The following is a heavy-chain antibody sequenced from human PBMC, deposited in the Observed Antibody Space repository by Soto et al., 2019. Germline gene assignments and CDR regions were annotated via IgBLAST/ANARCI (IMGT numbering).Heavy chain of an antibody. CDR3: ARGQRFSDWFDP. V-gene: IGHV4-4*07. J-gene: IGHJ5*02. CDR1: GGTMNSYY. CDR2: IYSSGST. Sequence: SATLSLTCTVSGGTMNSYYWTWIRQPAGKGLEWIGRIYSSGSTKYNPSLQSRVTMSLDTSKNQFSLRLTSVTAADTAVYYCARGQRFSDWFDPWGQGTLVTVSS. D-gene: IGHD6-25*01.